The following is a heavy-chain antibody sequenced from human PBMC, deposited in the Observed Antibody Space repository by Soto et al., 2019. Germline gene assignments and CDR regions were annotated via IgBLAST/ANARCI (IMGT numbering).Heavy chain of an antibody. J-gene: IGHJ6*03. V-gene: IGHV3-66*01. Sequence: EVQLVESGGGLVQPGGSLRLSCAASGFTVSSKYMTWVRQAPGKGLEWVSLIQSGGTTYYADSVKGRITISRDTSENTVHGQMDSLRVEDTAVYYCAREDVLCDGGRCYGVPLDGWGKGSTVT. D-gene: IGHD2-15*01. CDR2: IQSGGTT. CDR1: GFTVSSKY. CDR3: AREDVLCDGGRCYGVPLDG.